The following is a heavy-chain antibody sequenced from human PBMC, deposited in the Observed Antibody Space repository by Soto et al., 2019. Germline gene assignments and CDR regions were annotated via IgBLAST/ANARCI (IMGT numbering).Heavy chain of an antibody. V-gene: IGHV3-23*01. CDR2: VSGSGDNT. D-gene: IGHD6-19*01. CDR1: GFTFSRYA. CDR3: AKDSSSGSGWTDY. J-gene: IGHJ4*02. Sequence: GGSLRLSCAASGFTFSRYAMSWVRQAPGKGLEWVSVVSGSGDNTHYADSVKGRFTSSRDNSKKMLYLQMNSLRAEDTATYYCAKDSSSGSGWTDYWGQGTLVTVSS.